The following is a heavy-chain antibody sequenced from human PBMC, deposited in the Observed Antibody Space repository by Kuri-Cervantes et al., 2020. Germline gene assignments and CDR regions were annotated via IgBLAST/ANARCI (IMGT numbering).Heavy chain of an antibody. CDR3: ARYNTDRSGAFDI. V-gene: IGHV3-30*03. CDR2: ISYDGSNK. J-gene: IGHJ3*02. CDR1: GFAFSSYG. Sequence: GESLKISCAASGFAFSSYGMHWVRQAPGKGLEWVAVISYDGSNKYYADSVKGRFTISRDNSKNTLSLQMNSLRGEDTAVYYCARYNTDRSGAFDIWGQGTMVTVSS. D-gene: IGHD3-10*01.